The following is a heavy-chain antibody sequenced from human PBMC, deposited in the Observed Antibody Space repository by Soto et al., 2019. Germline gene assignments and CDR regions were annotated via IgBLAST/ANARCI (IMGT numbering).Heavy chain of an antibody. D-gene: IGHD2-15*01. CDR2: ISGSGGST. Sequence: EVQLLESGGGLVQPGGSLRLSCAASGFTFSSYAMSWVRRAPGKGLEWVSAISGSGGSTYYADSVKGRFTISRDNSKNTLYLQMNSLRAEDTAVYYCAKDFTPVVVAASDYWGQGTLVTVSS. J-gene: IGHJ4*02. CDR1: GFTFSSYA. V-gene: IGHV3-23*01. CDR3: AKDFTPVVVAASDY.